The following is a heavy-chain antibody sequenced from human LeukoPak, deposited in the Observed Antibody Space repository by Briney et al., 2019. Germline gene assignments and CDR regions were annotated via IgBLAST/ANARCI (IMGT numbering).Heavy chain of an antibody. J-gene: IGHJ5*02. CDR2: INPSGGST. V-gene: IGHV1-46*01. CDR1: GYTFTSYY. D-gene: IGHD3-22*01. CDR3: ARGYYYDSSWNWFDP. Sequence: ASVTVSCKASGYTFTSYYMHWVRQAPGQGLEWMGLINPSGGSTSYAQKFQGRVTMTRDTSTSTVYMELSSLRSEDTAVYYCARGYYYDSSWNWFDPWGQGTLVTVSS.